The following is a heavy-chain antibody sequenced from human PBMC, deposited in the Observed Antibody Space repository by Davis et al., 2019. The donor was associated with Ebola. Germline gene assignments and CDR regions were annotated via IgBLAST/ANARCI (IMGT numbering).Heavy chain of an antibody. CDR3: TREESLGTFDY. Sequence: GESLKISCAASGFNFDDDTMHWVRQAPGKGLEWVSLITWNAGSTYYADSVKGRFTTSRENSRNSLYLQMNSLKVEDTALYYCTREESLGTFDYWGQGTLVTVSS. J-gene: IGHJ4*02. CDR1: GFNFDDDT. V-gene: IGHV3-43*01. CDR2: ITWNAGST. D-gene: IGHD7-27*01.